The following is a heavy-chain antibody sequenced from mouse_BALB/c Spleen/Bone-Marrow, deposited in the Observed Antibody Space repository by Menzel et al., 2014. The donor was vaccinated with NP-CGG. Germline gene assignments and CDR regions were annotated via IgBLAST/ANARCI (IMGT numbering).Heavy chain of an antibody. CDR3: ARRGYGYLDY. CDR2: IFPGTVTP. Sequence: QVQLQQSGAELVKPGASVKLSCKTSGYTFTSYWIQWVKQRPGQGLGWIGEIFPGTVTPYYNEKFKGKATLTIDTSSSIASMQLSSLTSEDSAVYFCARRGYGYLDYWGQGTTLTVSS. CDR1: GYTFTSYW. V-gene: IGHV1S132*01. J-gene: IGHJ2*01. D-gene: IGHD2-10*02.